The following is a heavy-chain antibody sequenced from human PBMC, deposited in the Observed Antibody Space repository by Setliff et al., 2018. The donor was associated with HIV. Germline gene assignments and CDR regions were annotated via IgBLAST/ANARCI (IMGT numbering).Heavy chain of an antibody. CDR3: AKDRTVVVITIFDY. D-gene: IGHD3-22*01. V-gene: IGHV3-21*04. CDR2: ISSGSNI. Sequence: GGSLRLSCAASGFTFGNYGMNWVRQAPGKGLEWVSTISSGSNIYYADSVKGRFTISRDNAENLLYLQMNSLRAEDTAVYYCAKDRTVVVITIFDYWGQGTLVTVSS. CDR1: GFTFGNYG. J-gene: IGHJ4*02.